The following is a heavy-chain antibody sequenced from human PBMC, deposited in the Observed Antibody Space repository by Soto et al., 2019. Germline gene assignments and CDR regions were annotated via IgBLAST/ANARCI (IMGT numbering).Heavy chain of an antibody. CDR1: GASINDGFYY. CDR2: ISYTGST. Sequence: VQVQESGPGLVKPSQTLSLTCTVSGASINDGFYYWSWIRQPPGKGLEWVGFISYTGSTTYNPSLKNRVIISKDTSKNLFSLTLSAVTAADTAVYYCARGATPWGQGTLVTVSS. V-gene: IGHV4-30-4*08. CDR3: ARGATP. J-gene: IGHJ5*02.